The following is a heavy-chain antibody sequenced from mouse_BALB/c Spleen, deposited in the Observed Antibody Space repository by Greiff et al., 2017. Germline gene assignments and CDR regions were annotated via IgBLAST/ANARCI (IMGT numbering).Heavy chain of an antibody. CDR3: ARDQGYGSSEFAY. J-gene: IGHJ3*01. Sequence: VQLVESGPGLVAPSQSLSITCTVSGFSLTSYGVHWVRQPPGKGLEWLGVIWAGGSTNYNSALMSRLSISKDNSKSQVFLKMNSLQTDDTAMYYCARDQGYGSSEFAYWGQGTLVTVSA. CDR2: IWAGGST. CDR1: GFSLTSYG. V-gene: IGHV2-9*02. D-gene: IGHD1-1*01.